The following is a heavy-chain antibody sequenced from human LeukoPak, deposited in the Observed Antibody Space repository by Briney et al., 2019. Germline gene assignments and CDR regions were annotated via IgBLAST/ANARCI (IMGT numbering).Heavy chain of an antibody. V-gene: IGHV3-21*01. D-gene: IGHD3-3*01. CDR3: ARETTTIFGVVPYYFDY. J-gene: IGHJ4*02. CDR1: GFTFSSYT. Sequence: PGGSLRLSCAASGFTFSSYTMNWVRQAPGRGLEWVSSISSGSSYKYYADSLKGRFTISRDNAKNSLYLQMNSLRAEDTAVYYCARETTTIFGVVPYYFDYWGQGTLVTVSS. CDR2: ISSGSSYK.